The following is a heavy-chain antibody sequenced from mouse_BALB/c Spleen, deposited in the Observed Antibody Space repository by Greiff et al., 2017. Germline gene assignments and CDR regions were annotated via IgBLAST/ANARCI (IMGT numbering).Heavy chain of an antibody. Sequence: EVQRVESGGGLVQPGGSLKLSCAASGFTFSSYGMSWVRQTPDKRLELVATINSNGGSTYYPDSVKGRFTISRDNAKNTLYLQMSSLKSEDTAMYYCARDSIYYGSSYYAMDYWGQGTSVTVSS. J-gene: IGHJ4*01. D-gene: IGHD1-1*01. CDR1: GFTFSSYG. V-gene: IGHV5-6-3*01. CDR2: INSNGGST. CDR3: ARDSIYYGSSYYAMDY.